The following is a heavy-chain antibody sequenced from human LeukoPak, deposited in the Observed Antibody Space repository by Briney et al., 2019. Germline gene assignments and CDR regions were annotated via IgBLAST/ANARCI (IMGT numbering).Heavy chain of an antibody. CDR3: AKKGVTFSPGNYFDY. CDR2: LSESGAAT. J-gene: IGHJ4*02. Sequence: GGSLRLSCAASGFTFSSYAMSWVRQAPVKGLEWVSSLSESGAATYYADSVKGRLTISRDNSKNTLYLQLNSLRAEDTAVYYCAKKGVTFSPGNYFDYWGQGTLVTVSS. CDR1: GFTFSSYA. D-gene: IGHD2-21*02. V-gene: IGHV3-23*01.